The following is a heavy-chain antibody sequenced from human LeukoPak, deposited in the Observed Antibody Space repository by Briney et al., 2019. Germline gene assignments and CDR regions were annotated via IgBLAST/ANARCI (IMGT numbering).Heavy chain of an antibody. CDR3: AKEQQLVRYFDY. D-gene: IGHD6-13*01. CDR2: IRYDGSNK. J-gene: IGHJ4*02. V-gene: IGHV3-30*02. Sequence: PGGSLRLSCAASGFTFSSYGMRWVRQAPGKGLEWVAFIRYDGSNKYYADSVKGRFTISRDNSKNTLYLQMNSLRAEDTAVYYCAKEQQLVRYFDYWGQGTLVTVSS. CDR1: GFTFSSYG.